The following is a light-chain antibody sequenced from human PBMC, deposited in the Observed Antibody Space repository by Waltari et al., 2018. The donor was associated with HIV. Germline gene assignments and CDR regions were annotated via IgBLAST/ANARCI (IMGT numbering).Light chain of an antibody. Sequence: ELVMAQSPATLSLSPGATATVSSIASQSDSSSLVWYQQKPGQAPKLLIYGASTRATGIAARFSGSGSGTDFTLTISSLQSEDFAVYYCQQYSNRPLTFGGGTKVEI. CDR2: GAS. CDR1: QSDSSS. CDR3: QQYSNRPLT. V-gene: IGKV3-15*01. J-gene: IGKJ4*01.